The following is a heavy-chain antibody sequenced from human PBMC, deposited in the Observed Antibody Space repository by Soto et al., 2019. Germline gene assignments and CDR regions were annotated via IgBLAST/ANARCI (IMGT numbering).Heavy chain of an antibody. D-gene: IGHD3-16*01. Sequence: QVHLQESGPGLVKPSETLSLTCTVSGGSISGFHWSWLRQPPGKGLEGFGYIHSCGSSNYNPSLESRVTMSVDTSKNQFYLKLSSVTAADTAVYYCARYMRDAGTFYFDYWGQGTLVTASS. J-gene: IGHJ4*02. CDR1: GGSISGFH. CDR3: ARYMRDAGTFYFDY. CDR2: IHSCGSS. V-gene: IGHV4-59*01.